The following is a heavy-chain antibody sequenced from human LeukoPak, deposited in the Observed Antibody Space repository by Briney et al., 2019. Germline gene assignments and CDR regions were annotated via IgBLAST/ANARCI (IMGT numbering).Heavy chain of an antibody. J-gene: IGHJ4*02. CDR2: INPSGGST. Sequence: ASVKVSCKASGYTFTSYYMHWVRQAPGQGLEWMGIINPSGGSTSYAQKFQGRVTMTTDTSTSTAYMELRSLRSDDTAVYYCARTRLEIVVVPAATVIDYWGQGTLVTVSS. V-gene: IGHV1-46*01. D-gene: IGHD2-2*01. CDR1: GYTFTSYY. CDR3: ARTRLEIVVVPAATVIDY.